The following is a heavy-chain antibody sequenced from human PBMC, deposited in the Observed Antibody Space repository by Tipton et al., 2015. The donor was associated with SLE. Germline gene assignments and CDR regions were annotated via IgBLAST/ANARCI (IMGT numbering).Heavy chain of an antibody. CDR1: GGSVSSSSKY. CDR2: IYYTGTTT. D-gene: IGHD1-26*01. CDR3: ARTLGAIAHTVYDAFDI. Sequence: TLSLTCTVSGGSVSSSSKYWAWIRQPPGKGLEWIGSIYYTGTTTYYNSFLKSRVTMSVDTSKNQFSLRLTSVIAADTAVYYCARTLGAIAHTVYDAFDIWGQGKMVTVSS. V-gene: IGHV4-39*07. J-gene: IGHJ3*02.